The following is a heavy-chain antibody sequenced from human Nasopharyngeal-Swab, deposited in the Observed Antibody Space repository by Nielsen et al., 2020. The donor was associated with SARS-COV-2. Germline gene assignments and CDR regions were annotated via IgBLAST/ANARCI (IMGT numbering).Heavy chain of an antibody. D-gene: IGHD3-10*01. CDR3: ASSPITMVRGVMDY. CDR1: GFTFSSYS. Sequence: GESLKISCAASGFTFSSYSMNWVRQAPGKGLEWVSSISSSSSYIYYADSVKGRFTISRDNAKNSLYLQMNSLRAEDTAVYYCASSPITMVRGVMDYWGQGTLVTVSS. J-gene: IGHJ4*02. CDR2: ISSSSSYI. V-gene: IGHV3-21*01.